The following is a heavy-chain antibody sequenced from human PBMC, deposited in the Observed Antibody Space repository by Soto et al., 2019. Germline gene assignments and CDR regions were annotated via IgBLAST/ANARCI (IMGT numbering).Heavy chain of an antibody. CDR3: AKDASCYSCGA. D-gene: IGHD2-15*01. Sequence: QLQLQESGPGLVKPSETLSLTCAVSGGSISSSNFYWGWFRQPPGKGLEWIGSIHYGGTTYYNPSLKSRVTMSVDTSKTQFSRNLNSVTAADTAVYYCAKDASCYSCGAWGKGALVTVSS. V-gene: IGHV4-39*01. CDR2: IHYGGTT. J-gene: IGHJ4*02. CDR1: GGSISSSNFY.